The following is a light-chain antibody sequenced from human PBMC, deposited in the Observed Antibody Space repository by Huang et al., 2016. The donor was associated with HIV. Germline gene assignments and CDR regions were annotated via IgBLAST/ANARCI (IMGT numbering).Light chain of an antibody. V-gene: IGKV1-16*02. J-gene: IGKJ1*01. Sequence: DIQMTQSPSSMSASVGDRVTITCRASQGIGKYLAWFQQKPGQAPKSLIFAASSLQSGVPSKFSGSGPGTEFTLTISRLQPDDFATYYCQQYSSYPWTFGQGTKVEIK. CDR3: QQYSSYPWT. CDR2: AAS. CDR1: QGIGKY.